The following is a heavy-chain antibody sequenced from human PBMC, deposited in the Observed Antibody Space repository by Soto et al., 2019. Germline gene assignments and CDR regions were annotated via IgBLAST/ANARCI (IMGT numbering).Heavy chain of an antibody. CDR3: AITVDSSSWYGYFAL. J-gene: IGHJ2*01. D-gene: IGHD6-13*01. Sequence: QVQLVQSGAEVQKPGASVKVSCKASGYTFTSYGISWVRQAPGQGLEWMGWISAYNGNTNYAQKHQGRVTMTRVTSTNTANRDLRSLSFDDTAVYYCAITVDSSSWYGYFALWGRRTLVTVSS. CDR1: GYTFTSYG. CDR2: ISAYNGNT. V-gene: IGHV1-18*01.